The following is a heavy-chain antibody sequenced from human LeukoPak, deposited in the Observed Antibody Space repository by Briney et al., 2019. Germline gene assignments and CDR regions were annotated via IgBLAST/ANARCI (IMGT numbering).Heavy chain of an antibody. CDR2: FDPEDGET. J-gene: IGHJ4*02. CDR3: ATPPRLYDSSGPFDY. V-gene: IGHV1-24*01. Sequence: ASVKVSCKVSGYTLTELSMHWVRQAPGKGLEWMGGFDPEDGETIYAQKFQGRVTMTEDTSTDTAYMELSSLRSEDTAVYYCATPPRLYDSSGPFDYWGQGTLVTVSS. CDR1: GYTLTELS. D-gene: IGHD3-22*01.